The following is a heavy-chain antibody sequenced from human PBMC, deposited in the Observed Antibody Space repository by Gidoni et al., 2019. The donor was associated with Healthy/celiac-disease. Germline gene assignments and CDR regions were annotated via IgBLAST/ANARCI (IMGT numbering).Heavy chain of an antibody. V-gene: IGHV3-11*06. J-gene: IGHJ6*02. CDR2: ISSSSSYT. D-gene: IGHD3-10*01. CDR3: ARAPAGDFTYYYYGMDV. CDR1: GFTFSDYY. Sequence: QVQLVESGGGLVKPGGSLRLSCAASGFTFSDYYMSWIRQAPGKGLEWVSYISSSSSYTNYADSVKGRFTISRDNAKNSLYLQMNSLRAEDTAVYYCARAPAGDFTYYYYGMDVWGQGTTVTVSS.